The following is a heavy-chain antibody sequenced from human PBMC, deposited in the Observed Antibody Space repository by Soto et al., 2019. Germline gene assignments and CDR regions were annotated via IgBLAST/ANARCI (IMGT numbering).Heavy chain of an antibody. CDR1: GYTFTSYA. CDR3: ARGYCSSTSCYRPFDP. D-gene: IGHD2-2*01. J-gene: IGHJ5*02. Sequence: ASVKVSCKASGYTFTSYAMHWVRQAPGQRLEWMGWINAGNGNTKYSQKFQGRVTITRDTSASTAYMELSSLRSEDTAVYYCARGYCSSTSCYRPFDPWGQGTLVTVS. V-gene: IGHV1-3*01. CDR2: INAGNGNT.